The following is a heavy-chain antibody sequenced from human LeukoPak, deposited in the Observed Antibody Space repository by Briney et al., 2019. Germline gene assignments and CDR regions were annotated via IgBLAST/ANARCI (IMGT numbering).Heavy chain of an antibody. CDR1: GGSISSGGYS. Sequence: SQTLSLTCAVSGGSISSGGYSWSWIRQPPGKGLEWIGYIYHSGSTYYNPSLKSRVTISADRSKNQFSLKLSSVTAADTAVYYCARAAPSSGFDYWGQGTLVTVSS. CDR2: IYHSGST. D-gene: IGHD3-22*01. J-gene: IGHJ4*02. V-gene: IGHV4-30-2*01. CDR3: ARAAPSSGFDY.